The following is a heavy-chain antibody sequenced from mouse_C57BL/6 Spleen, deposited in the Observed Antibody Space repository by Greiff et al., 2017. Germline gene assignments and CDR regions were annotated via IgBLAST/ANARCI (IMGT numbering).Heavy chain of an antibody. D-gene: IGHD1-1*01. J-gene: IGHJ3*01. Sequence: QVQLQQPGAELVKPGASVKLSCKASGYTFTSYWMQWVKQRPGQGLEWIGEIDPSDSYTNYNQKFKGKATLTVDTSSSTAYMQLSSLTSEDSAVYYCARGTTTKGGFAYWGQGTLVTVSA. CDR1: GYTFTSYW. CDR3: ARGTTTKGGFAY. V-gene: IGHV1-50*01. CDR2: IDPSDSYT.